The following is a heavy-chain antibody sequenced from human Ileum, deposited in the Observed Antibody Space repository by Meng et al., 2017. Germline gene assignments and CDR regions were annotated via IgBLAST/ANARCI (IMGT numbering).Heavy chain of an antibody. CDR2: MNLGGSP. CDR1: GRSISSSDW. CDR3: AHIFDS. V-gene: IGHV4-4*02. Sequence: QVPLREAGPGLVEPSGTLSLTCAVSGRSISSSDWWSWVRQPPGKGLEWIAEMNLGGSPNYNPSLKSRVTMSVDKSNDHLSLQLTSVTAADTAVYYCAHIFDSWGQGTLVTVSS. J-gene: IGHJ4*02.